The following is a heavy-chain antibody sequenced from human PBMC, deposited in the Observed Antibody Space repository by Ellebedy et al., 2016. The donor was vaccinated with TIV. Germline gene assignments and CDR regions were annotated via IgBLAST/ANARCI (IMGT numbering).Heavy chain of an antibody. CDR3: ARPSDWNDGYFHY. CDR1: GYTFTNYW. D-gene: IGHD1-1*01. V-gene: IGHV5-51*01. J-gene: IGHJ4*02. Sequence: GESLKISCKASGYTFTNYWIGWVRQMPGKGLELMGIIYPTDSDTRYSPSFQGQVTISADKSISTAYLQWNSLKASDTAMFYCARPSDWNDGYFHYWGQGTLVTVSS. CDR2: IYPTDSDT.